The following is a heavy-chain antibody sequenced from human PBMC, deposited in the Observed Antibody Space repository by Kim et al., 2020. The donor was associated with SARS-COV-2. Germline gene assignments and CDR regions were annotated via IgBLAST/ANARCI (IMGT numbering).Heavy chain of an antibody. Sequence: GGSLRLSCAASGFTFSSYGMHWVRQAPGKGLEWVAVIWYDGSNKYYADSVKGRFTISRDNSKNTLYLQMNSLRAEDTAVYYCARDSRPRTLYGMDVWGQGTTVTVSS. CDR3: ARDSRPRTLYGMDV. CDR1: GFTFSSYG. V-gene: IGHV3-33*01. J-gene: IGHJ6*02. CDR2: IWYDGSNK.